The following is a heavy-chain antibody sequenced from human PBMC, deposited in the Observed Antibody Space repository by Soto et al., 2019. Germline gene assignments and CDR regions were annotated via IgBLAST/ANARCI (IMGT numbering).Heavy chain of an antibody. CDR3: ARAGYYGSGGFDP. V-gene: IGHV1-69*02. CDR2: IIPILGIA. J-gene: IGHJ5*02. Sequence: ASVKVSCKASGGTFSSYTISWVRQAPGQGLEWMGRIIPILGIANYAQKFQGRVTITADKSTSTAYMELSSLRSEDTAVYYCARAGYYGSGGFDPWGQGTLVTVSS. D-gene: IGHD3-10*01. CDR1: GGTFSSYT.